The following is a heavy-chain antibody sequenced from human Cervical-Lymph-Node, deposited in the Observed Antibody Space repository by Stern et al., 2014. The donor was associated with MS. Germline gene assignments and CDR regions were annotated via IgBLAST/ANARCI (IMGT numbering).Heavy chain of an antibody. J-gene: IGHJ4*02. D-gene: IGHD5-18*01. CDR1: NYA. CDR2: VIPIFGTP. V-gene: IGHV1-69*01. Sequence: QMQLVQSGAEVKEPGSAVKVSFNNYAINWVRQAPGQGLEWVGGVIPIFGTPQYAHKFQGRLTFTADESTNTAYMELSSLRSEDSAVYYCARDGDTAMVTPLYFFAFWGQGTLVIVSS. CDR3: ARDGDTAMVTPLYFFAF.